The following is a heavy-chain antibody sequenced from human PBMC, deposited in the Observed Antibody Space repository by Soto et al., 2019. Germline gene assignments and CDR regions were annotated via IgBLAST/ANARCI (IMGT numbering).Heavy chain of an antibody. D-gene: IGHD4-17*01. J-gene: IGHJ2*01. CDR3: AVYGGNRYWYFDL. CDR1: GYTFTSYD. V-gene: IGHV1-8*01. CDR2: MNPNSGNT. Sequence: ASVKVSCTASGYTFTSYDINWVRQATGQGLEWMGWMNPNSGNTGYAEKFQGRVTMTRNTSISTAYMELSSLRSEDTAVYYCAVYGGNRYWYFDLWGRGTLVTVSS.